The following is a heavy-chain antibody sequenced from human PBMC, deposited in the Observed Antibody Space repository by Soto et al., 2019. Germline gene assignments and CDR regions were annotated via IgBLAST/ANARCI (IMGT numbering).Heavy chain of an antibody. J-gene: IGHJ5*01. CDR2: IYWDDDK. CDR1: GFSLSTTGVG. Sequence: QITLKESGPTLVRPTQTLTLTCTFSGFSLSTTGVGVGWIRQPPGKALEWLALIYWDDDKRYSPSLKSRLTITKDTSKNEVILTMTNMDPVDTARYYCAQRLPHYGLGRERGNGFDSWGQGTRVTVSS. CDR3: AQRLPHYGLGRERGNGFDS. D-gene: IGHD3-10*01. V-gene: IGHV2-5*02.